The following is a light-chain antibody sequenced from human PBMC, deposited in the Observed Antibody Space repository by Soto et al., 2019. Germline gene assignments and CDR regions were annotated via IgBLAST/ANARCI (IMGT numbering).Light chain of an antibody. V-gene: IGLV3-25*03. CDR1: ALPKQY. CDR2: KDS. J-gene: IGLJ2*01. CDR3: QSADSSGTYHPV. Sequence: SYELTQPPSVSVSPGQTARITCSGDALPKQYAYWYQQKPGQAPVLVIYKDSERPSGIPERFSGSSSGTTVTLTISGVQAEGEADYYCQSADSSGTYHPVFGGGTKLTVL.